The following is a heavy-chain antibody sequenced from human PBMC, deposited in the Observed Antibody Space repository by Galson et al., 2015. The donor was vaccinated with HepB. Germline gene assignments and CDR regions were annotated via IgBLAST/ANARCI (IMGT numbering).Heavy chain of an antibody. V-gene: IGHV4-30-4*01. D-gene: IGHD5-18*01. J-gene: IGHJ4*02. Sequence: LSLTCTVSGGSISSPNHCWSWIRQPPGKGLEWIGYIYYIGDTYYNPSLKSRVNISIDTSKNQFSLKLSSVTAADTALYYCVRDRGYTYGPDSWGQGTLVTVSS. CDR1: GGSISSPNHC. CDR2: IYYIGDT. CDR3: VRDRGYTYGPDS.